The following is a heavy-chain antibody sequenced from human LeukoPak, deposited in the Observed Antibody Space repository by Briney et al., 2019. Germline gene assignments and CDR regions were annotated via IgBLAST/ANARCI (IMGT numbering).Heavy chain of an antibody. D-gene: IGHD3-3*01. J-gene: IGHJ4*02. CDR1: GFTFSSYG. Sequence: GGSLRLSCAASGFTFSSYGMHWVRQAPGKGLEWVAFIRYDGSNKYYADSVKGRFTISRDNSKNTLYLQMNSLRAEDTAVYYCAARITIFGVVISSFDYWGQGTLVTVSS. CDR2: IRYDGSNK. V-gene: IGHV3-30*02. CDR3: AARITIFGVVISSFDY.